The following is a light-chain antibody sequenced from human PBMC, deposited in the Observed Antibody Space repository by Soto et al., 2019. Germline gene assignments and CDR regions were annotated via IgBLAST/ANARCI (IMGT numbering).Light chain of an antibody. Sequence: TVLTQSPGTLSLSPGETATLSCRASQSVRSNYLAWYQQKPGQAPRLLIYGASSRATGIPDRFSGSGSGTDFTLTINRPDPEDFAVFYCHQYGGSPTFGQGTKLEIK. J-gene: IGKJ2*01. CDR2: GAS. CDR3: HQYGGSPT. CDR1: QSVRSNY. V-gene: IGKV3-20*01.